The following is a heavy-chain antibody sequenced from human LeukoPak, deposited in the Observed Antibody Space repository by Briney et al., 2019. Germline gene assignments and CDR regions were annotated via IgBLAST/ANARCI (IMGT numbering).Heavy chain of an antibody. D-gene: IGHD3-3*01. CDR1: GFTFSSYS. CDR2: ISSSSSYI. V-gene: IGHV3-21*01. Sequence: GGSLRLSCAASGFTFSSYSMNWVRQAPGKGLEWVSSISSSSSYIYYADSVKGRFTISRDNAKNSLYLQMNSLRAEDTAVYYCARDAPANYDFWSGYIYYYYGMDVWGQGTTVTVSS. J-gene: IGHJ6*02. CDR3: ARDAPANYDFWSGYIYYYYGMDV.